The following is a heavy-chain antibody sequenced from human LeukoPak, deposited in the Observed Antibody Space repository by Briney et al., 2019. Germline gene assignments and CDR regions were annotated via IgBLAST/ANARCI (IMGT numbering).Heavy chain of an antibody. CDR2: ISSSSGYI. CDR1: GFAFNIYS. Sequence: PGGSLRLSCVASGFAFNIYSMNWVRQAPGKGLEWVSFISSSSGYIYYADSVKGRFTISGDNARSSLYLQMNSLRVEDTAVYYCARDYNYAFDNWGRGTLVTVSS. J-gene: IGHJ4*02. V-gene: IGHV3-21*05. CDR3: ARDYNYAFDN. D-gene: IGHD1-1*01.